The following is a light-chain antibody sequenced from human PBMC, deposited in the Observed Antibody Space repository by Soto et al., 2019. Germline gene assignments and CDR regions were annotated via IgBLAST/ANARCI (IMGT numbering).Light chain of an antibody. CDR1: SSDVGGYNY. CDR3: SSYTSSNAYV. Sequence: QSVLPHPASVSGSPGHAITISCTGTSSDVGGYNYVSWYQLHPGKAPKLIIYEVSNRPSGVSNRFSGSKSGNTASLTISGLQAEDEADHYCSSYTSSNAYVFGTGTKVTVL. J-gene: IGLJ1*01. V-gene: IGLV2-14*01. CDR2: EVS.